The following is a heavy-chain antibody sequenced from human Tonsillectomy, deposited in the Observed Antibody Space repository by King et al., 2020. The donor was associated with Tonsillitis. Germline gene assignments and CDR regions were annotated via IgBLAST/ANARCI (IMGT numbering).Heavy chain of an antibody. CDR3: ARDQVDGEPGFDY. J-gene: IGHJ4*02. CDR1: GFTFTGYY. Sequence: VQLVESGAEVKKPGASVRVSCKASGFTFTGYYIHWVRQAPGQGLEWMGWINPNSGGTNYAQKFQGWVTMTRDTSISTAYMEMSSLKSDDTAVYYCARDQVDGEPGFDYWGQGTLVTVSS. CDR2: INPNSGGT. D-gene: IGHD3-10*01. V-gene: IGHV1-2*04.